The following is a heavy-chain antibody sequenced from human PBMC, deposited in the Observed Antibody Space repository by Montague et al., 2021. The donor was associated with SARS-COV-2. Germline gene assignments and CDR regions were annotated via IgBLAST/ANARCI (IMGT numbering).Heavy chain of an antibody. CDR1: GGSISTSGYY. CDR2: IYHSGST. D-gene: IGHD4-17*01. Sequence: SETLSLTCSLSGGSISTSGYYWSWIRQPPGKGLEWIGRIYHSGSTYYNPSLKSRVTISVDTSKNQFSLNLNSVTAADTAVYYCAMRGGALDAFDIWGQGTMVTVSS. V-gene: IGHV4-39*01. CDR3: AMRGGALDAFDI. J-gene: IGHJ3*02.